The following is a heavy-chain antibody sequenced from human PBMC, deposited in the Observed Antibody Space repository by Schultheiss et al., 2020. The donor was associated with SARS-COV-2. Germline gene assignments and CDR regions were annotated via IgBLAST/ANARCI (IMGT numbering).Heavy chain of an antibody. CDR2: IYYSGST. V-gene: IGHV4-59*08. CDR1: GGSISSYY. CDR3: ASDIVVVPAADENYNWFDP. D-gene: IGHD2-2*01. Sequence: SETLSLTCTVSGGSISSYYWSWIRQPPGKGLEWIGYIYYSGSTNYNPSLKSRVTISVDTSKNQFSLKLSSVTAADTAVYYCASDIVVVPAADENYNWFDPWGQGTLVTVSS. J-gene: IGHJ5*02.